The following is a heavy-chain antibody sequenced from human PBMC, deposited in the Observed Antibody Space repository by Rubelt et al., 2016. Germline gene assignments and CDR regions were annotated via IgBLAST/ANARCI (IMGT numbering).Heavy chain of an antibody. D-gene: IGHD6-13*01. J-gene: IGHJ4*01. CDR1: GGSISSYY. CDR3: ARGGSSWYYFDY. V-gene: IGHV4-59*12. Sequence: QVQLQESGPGLVKPSETLSLTCTVSGGSISSYYWSWIRQPPGKGLEWIGYIYYSGCTNYNPSLKSRVTISVDTSKNQFSLKLSSVTAADTAVYYCARGGSSWYYFDYWGQEPWSPSPQ. CDR2: IYYSGCT.